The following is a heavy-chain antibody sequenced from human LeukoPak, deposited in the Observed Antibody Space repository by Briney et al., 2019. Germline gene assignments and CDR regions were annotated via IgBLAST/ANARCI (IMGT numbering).Heavy chain of an antibody. J-gene: IGHJ1*01. CDR1: GGTFSNYA. CDR3: ARDSSEFRSLIPH. D-gene: IGHD2-21*01. Sequence: SVKVSCEASGGTFSNYAISWVRQAPGQGLEWMGGIIPIFGTANYAEKFRGRVTITADETTSTAYMELSRLKSEDTAVYYCARDSSEFRSLIPHWGQGTLVTVSS. V-gene: IGHV1-69*13. CDR2: IIPIFGTA.